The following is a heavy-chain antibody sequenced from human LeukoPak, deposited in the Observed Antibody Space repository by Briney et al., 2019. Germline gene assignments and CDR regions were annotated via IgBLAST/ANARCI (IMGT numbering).Heavy chain of an antibody. J-gene: IGHJ4*02. CDR1: GFTFSSYG. CDR2: ISYDGSNK. V-gene: IGHV3-30*18. D-gene: IGHD4-17*01. Sequence: GGSLRLSCAASGFTFSSYGMHWVRQAPGKGLEWVAVISYDGSNKYYADSVKGRFTISRDNSKNTLYLQMNSLRAEDTAVYYCAKASEDGDYALDYWGQGTLVTVSS. CDR3: AKASEDGDYALDY.